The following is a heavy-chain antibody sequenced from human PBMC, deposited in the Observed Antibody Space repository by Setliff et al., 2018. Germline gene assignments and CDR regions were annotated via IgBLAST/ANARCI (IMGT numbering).Heavy chain of an antibody. V-gene: IGHV1-69*10. CDR3: ARVEGSWFDP. J-gene: IGHJ5*02. Sequence: SVKVSCKASGGTFSSYAISWVRQAPGQGLEWMGGIIPILGIANYAQKFQGRVTITADESTSTAYMELSSLRSDDTAVYYCARVEGSWFDPWGQGTLVTVSS. CDR2: IIPILGIA. CDR1: GGTFSSYA. D-gene: IGHD2-15*01.